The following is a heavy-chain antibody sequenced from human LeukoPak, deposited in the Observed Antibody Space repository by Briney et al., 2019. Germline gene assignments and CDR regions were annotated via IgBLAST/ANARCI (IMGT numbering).Heavy chain of an antibody. J-gene: IGHJ4*02. CDR2: INWNGGST. CDR1: GFTFSSYA. CDR3: ARWGEGNDY. V-gene: IGHV3-20*01. D-gene: IGHD3-10*01. Sequence: GGSLRLSCAASGFTFSSYAMSWVRQAPGKGLEWVSGINWNGGSTGYADSVKGRFTISRDNGKNSLYLQMNSLRAEDTALYHCARWGEGNDYWGQGTLVTVSS.